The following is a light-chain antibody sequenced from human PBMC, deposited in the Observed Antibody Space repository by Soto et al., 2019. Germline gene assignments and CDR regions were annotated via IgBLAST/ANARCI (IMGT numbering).Light chain of an antibody. CDR2: GAS. CDR3: QQYGSSPIN. V-gene: IGKV3-20*01. CDR1: QSVSSSY. Sequence: EIVLTHSPGTLSLSPGERATLSFRSSQSVSSSYLAWYQQKPGQAPRLLIYGASSRATGIPDRFSGSGSGTDFTLTISRLEPEDFAVYYCQQYGSSPINFGQGTRLEIK. J-gene: IGKJ5*01.